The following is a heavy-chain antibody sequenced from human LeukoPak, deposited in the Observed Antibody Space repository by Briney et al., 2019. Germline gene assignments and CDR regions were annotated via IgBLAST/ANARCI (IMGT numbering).Heavy chain of an antibody. J-gene: IGHJ4*02. CDR3: ARIWYCSSTSCSPFDY. D-gene: IGHD2-2*01. CDR2: ISAYNGNT. V-gene: IGHV1-18*01. CDR1: GYTFTSYG. Sequence: GASVKVSCKASGYTFTSYGISWVRQAPGQGLEWMGWISAYNGNTNYAQKLQGRVTMTTDTSTSTAYMELRSLRSDDTAVYYCARIWYCSSTSCSPFDYWGQGTLVTVSS.